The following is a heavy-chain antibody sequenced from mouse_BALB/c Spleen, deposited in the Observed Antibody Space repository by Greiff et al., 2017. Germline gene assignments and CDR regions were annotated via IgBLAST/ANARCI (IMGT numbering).Heavy chain of an antibody. CDR1: GFTFTDYY. J-gene: IGHJ3*01. V-gene: IGHV7-3*02. CDR2: IRNKANGYTT. D-gene: IGHD1-1*01. CDR3: ARDDYYGSSYRFAY. Sequence: EVQGVESGGGLVQPGGSLRLSCATSGFTFTDYYMSWVRQPPGKALEWLGFIRNKANGYTTEYSASVKGRFTISRDNSQSILYLQMNTLRAEDSATYYCARDDYYGSSYRFAYWGQGTLVTVSA.